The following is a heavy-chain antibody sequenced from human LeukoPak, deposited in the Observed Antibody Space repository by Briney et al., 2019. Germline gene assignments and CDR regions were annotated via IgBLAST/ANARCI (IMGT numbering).Heavy chain of an antibody. CDR1: GFTFDDYA. J-gene: IGHJ4*02. CDR2: ISGDGGST. Sequence: GGSLRLSCAASGFTFDDYAMHWVRQAPGKGLEWVSLISGDGGSTYYADSVKGRFTISRDNSKNSLYLQMNSLRTEDTALYYCAKDMLKGCSSLTPDYWGQGTLVTVSS. V-gene: IGHV3-43*02. D-gene: IGHD6-13*01. CDR3: AKDMLKGCSSLTPDY.